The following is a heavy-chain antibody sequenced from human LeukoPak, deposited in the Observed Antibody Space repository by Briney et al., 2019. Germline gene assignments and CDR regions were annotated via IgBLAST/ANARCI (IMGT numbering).Heavy chain of an antibody. CDR2: IYSGGST. V-gene: IGHV3-53*01. CDR1: GFTVSSNY. Sequence: GGSLRLSCAASGFTVSSNYMSWVRQAPGKGLEWVSVIYSGGSTYYADSVKGRFTISRDNAKNSLFLQMNSLRAEDTAVYYCARATVALRRITALDYWGQGTLVTVSS. CDR3: ARATVALRRITALDY. D-gene: IGHD1-14*01. J-gene: IGHJ4*02.